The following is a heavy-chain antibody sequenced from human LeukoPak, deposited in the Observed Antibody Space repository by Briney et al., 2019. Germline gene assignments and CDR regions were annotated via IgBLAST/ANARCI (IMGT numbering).Heavy chain of an antibody. CDR1: GYTFTSNA. V-gene: IGHV7-4-1*02. D-gene: IGHD5-12*01. J-gene: IGHJ6*02. CDR3: GYSGYDEGYYYYGMDV. CDR2: INTNTGNP. Sequence: ASVKVSCKASGYTFTSNAMNWVRQAPGQGLEWMGWINTNTGNPTYAQGFTGRFVFSLDTSVSTAYLQISSLKAEDTAVYYCGYSGYDEGYYYYGMDVWGQGTTVTVSS.